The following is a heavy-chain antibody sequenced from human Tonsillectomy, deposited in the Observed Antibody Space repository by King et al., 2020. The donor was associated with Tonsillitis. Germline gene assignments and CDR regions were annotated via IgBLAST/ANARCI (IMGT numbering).Heavy chain of an antibody. CDR2: IPYDGSNK. CDR1: GFSFRNYG. V-gene: IGHV3-30*18. CDR3: AKEIAAAGDSYYSYGMDV. J-gene: IGHJ6*02. Sequence: VQLVESGGGVVQPGRSLRLSCAASGFSFRNYGSHWVRQAPGKGLEWVAIIPYDGSNKYYADSVKGRFTVSRDNSKNTLYLQMNSLRGEDTAVYYCAKEIAAAGDSYYSYGMDVWGQGTAVTVSS. D-gene: IGHD6-13*01.